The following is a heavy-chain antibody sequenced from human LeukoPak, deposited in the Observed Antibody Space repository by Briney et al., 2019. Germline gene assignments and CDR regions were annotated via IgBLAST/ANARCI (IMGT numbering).Heavy chain of an antibody. Sequence: GGSLRLSCAASGFTVSSNYMSWVRQAPGKGLEWVSVIYSGGSTYYADSVKGRFTISRDNSKNTLYLQMNSLRAEDTAVYYCAREVYASSGWYQSDYWGQGTLVTVSS. D-gene: IGHD6-19*01. V-gene: IGHV3-53*01. CDR1: GFTVSSNY. J-gene: IGHJ4*02. CDR2: IYSGGST. CDR3: AREVYASSGWYQSDY.